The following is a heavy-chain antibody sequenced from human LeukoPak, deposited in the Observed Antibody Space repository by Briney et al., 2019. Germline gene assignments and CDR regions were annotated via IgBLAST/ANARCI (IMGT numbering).Heavy chain of an antibody. CDR1: GFTFKIYS. CDR3: ARDDTSAHFFDY. Sequence: KSGGSLRLSCAASGFTFKIYSMNWVRQAPGKGLEWVSSISSSSSHMYYADSVKGRFTISRDNAKNSLYLQMNTLRAEDTAVYSCARDDTSAHFFDYWGQGTLVTVSS. CDR2: ISSSSSHM. D-gene: IGHD3-10*01. V-gene: IGHV3-21*01. J-gene: IGHJ4*02.